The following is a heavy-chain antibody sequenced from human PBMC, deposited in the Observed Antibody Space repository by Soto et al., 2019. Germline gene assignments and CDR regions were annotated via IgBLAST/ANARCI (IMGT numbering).Heavy chain of an antibody. J-gene: IGHJ6*03. D-gene: IGHD2-2*01. CDR3: ARDWTRCSSTSCPKGYYYYYMDV. V-gene: IGHV3-74*01. CDR2: INSDGSST. CDR1: GFTFSSYW. Sequence: GGSLRLSCAASGFTFSSYWMHWVRQAPGKGLVWVSRINSDGSSTSYADSVKGRFTISRDNAKNTLYLQMNSLRAEDTAVYYCARDWTRCSSTSCPKGYYYYYMDVWGKGTTVTVSS.